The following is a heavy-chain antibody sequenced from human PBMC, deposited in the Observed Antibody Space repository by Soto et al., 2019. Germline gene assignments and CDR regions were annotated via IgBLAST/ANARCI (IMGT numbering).Heavy chain of an antibody. J-gene: IGHJ4*03. CDR2: IIPIFGTA. Sequence: GXSVKGSYKASGGTFSSYAISWVRQAPGRGLGWMGGIIPIFGTANYAQKFQGRVTITADESTSTAYMELSSLRSEDTAVYYCARVTGYRYFDYWGQGTLVTVYS. D-gene: IGHD5-18*01. CDR3: ARVTGYRYFDY. V-gene: IGHV1-69*13. CDR1: GGTFSSYA.